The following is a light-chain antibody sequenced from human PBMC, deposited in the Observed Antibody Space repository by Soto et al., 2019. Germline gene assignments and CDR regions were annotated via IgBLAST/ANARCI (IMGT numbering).Light chain of an antibody. CDR1: QSITYW. V-gene: IGKV1-5*01. CDR3: QQYHSFSFT. Sequence: DIQMTQSPSSLSASVGDRVTITCRASQSITYWLAWYQQKPGRAPKLLIYDVFNLQSGVPSRFSGSGSGTEFPLTIRSLQPDDSATYYCQQYHSFSFTFGQGTKLEIK. CDR2: DVF. J-gene: IGKJ2*01.